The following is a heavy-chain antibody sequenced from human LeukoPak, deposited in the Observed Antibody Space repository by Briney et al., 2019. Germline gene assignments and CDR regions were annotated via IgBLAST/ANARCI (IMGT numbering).Heavy chain of an antibody. CDR1: GFTFDDYA. CDR2: ISWNSGSI. Sequence: GGSLRLSCAASGFTFDDYAMHWVRQAPGKGLEWVSGISWNSGSIGYADSVKGRFTISRDNAKNSLYLQMNSLRAEDTALYYCAKESLFDSNFDSAFDIWGQGQWSPSLQ. CDR3: AKESLFDSNFDSAFDI. J-gene: IGHJ3*02. D-gene: IGHD3-22*01. V-gene: IGHV3-9*01.